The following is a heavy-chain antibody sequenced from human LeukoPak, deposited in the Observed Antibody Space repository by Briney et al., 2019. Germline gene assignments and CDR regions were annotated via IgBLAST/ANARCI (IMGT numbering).Heavy chain of an antibody. CDR1: GFTFSNYG. V-gene: IGHV3-30*03. CDR3: ASSKVVATISFDY. J-gene: IGHJ4*02. CDR2: ISYDGSNK. Sequence: GGSLRLSCAASGFTFSNYGMHWVRQAPGKGLEWVAVISYDGSNKYHADSVKGRFTISRDNSKNTLYLQMNSLRAEDTAVYYCASSKVVATISFDYWGQGTLVTVSS. D-gene: IGHD5-12*01.